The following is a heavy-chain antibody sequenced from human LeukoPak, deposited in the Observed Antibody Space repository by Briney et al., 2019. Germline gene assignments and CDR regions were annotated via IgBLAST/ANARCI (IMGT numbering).Heavy chain of an antibody. Sequence: ASVKVSCKASGYTFTGYYMHWVRQAPGQGLEWMGRINANSGGTNYAQKFQGRVTMTRDTSISTAYMELSRLRSDDTAVYYCARGDLTSIAARISFDYWGQGTLVTVSS. CDR3: ARGDLTSIAARISFDY. CDR1: GYTFTGYY. D-gene: IGHD6-6*01. CDR2: INANSGGT. V-gene: IGHV1-2*06. J-gene: IGHJ4*02.